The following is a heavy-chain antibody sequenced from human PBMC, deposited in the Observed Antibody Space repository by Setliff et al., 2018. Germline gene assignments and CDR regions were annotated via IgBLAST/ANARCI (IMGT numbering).Heavy chain of an antibody. V-gene: IGHV1-18*01. J-gene: IGHJ4*02. D-gene: IGHD2-2*01. Sequence: ASVKVSCQASGGTFSNYGVSWVRQAPGQGLEWMGWISAYNGNTNYAQKLQGRATMTTDTPTSTAYMELRSLRTDDTAVYYCARGPPDFVVVPAAAKFDYWGKGTLVTVSS. CDR2: ISAYNGNT. CDR3: ARGPPDFVVVPAAAKFDY. CDR1: GGTFSNYG.